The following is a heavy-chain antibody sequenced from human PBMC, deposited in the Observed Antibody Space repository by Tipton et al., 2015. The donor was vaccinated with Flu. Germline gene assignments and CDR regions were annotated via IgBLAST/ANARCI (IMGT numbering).Heavy chain of an antibody. CDR3: AKEQVVITGY. J-gene: IGHJ4*02. CDR1: GFTFDDYA. D-gene: IGHD3-22*01. Sequence: SLRLSCAASGFTFDDYAMHWVRQAPGKGLEWVSGISWNSGSIGYADSVKGRFTISRDNSKNTLYLQMNSLRAEDTAVYYCAKEQVVITGYWGQGTLVTVSS. CDR2: ISWNSGSI. V-gene: IGHV3-9*01.